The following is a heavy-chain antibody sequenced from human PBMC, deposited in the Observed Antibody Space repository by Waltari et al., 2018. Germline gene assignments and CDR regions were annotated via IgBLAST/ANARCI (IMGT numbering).Heavy chain of an antibody. CDR1: GYTFTGHY. CDR2: INPNSGGT. V-gene: IGHV1-2*04. Sequence: QVQLVQSWAEVKKPGASVKVSCKASGYTFTGHYMTWVRQAPGQGLEWMGWINPNSGGTNYAQKFQGWVTMTRDTSISTAYMELSRLRSDDTAVYYCARTSTKGYYYYGMDVWGQGTTVTVSS. CDR3: ARTSTKGYYYYGMDV. J-gene: IGHJ6*02. D-gene: IGHD2-8*01.